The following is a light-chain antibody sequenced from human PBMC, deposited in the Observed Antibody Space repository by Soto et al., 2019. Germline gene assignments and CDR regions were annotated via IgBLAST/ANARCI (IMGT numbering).Light chain of an antibody. V-gene: IGKV3-20*01. Sequence: VLSQSPGRLSLSPGETATLSCRASQSVPSTYFAWYQQKSGQPPRLLISGTSNRATGIPDRFSGSGSGRDFTLTISRLEPEDFAVYFCQQFGNSPWTFGQGTKVDNK. CDR3: QQFGNSPWT. J-gene: IGKJ1*01. CDR1: QSVPSTY. CDR2: GTS.